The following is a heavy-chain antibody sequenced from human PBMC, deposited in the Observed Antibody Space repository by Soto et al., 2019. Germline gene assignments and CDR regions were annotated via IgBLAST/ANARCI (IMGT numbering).Heavy chain of an antibody. CDR2: IRRIAYGGTT. V-gene: IGHV3-49*04. Sequence: GGSLRLSCSASGFNFAAYTMSWVRLTPGKGLEWVGFIRRIAYGGTTDYAASVKGRFTISRDDSRKIVYLQMSRLKIEDTAVYYCSRSLAVDFDSWGQGTLVTVSS. CDR3: SRSLAVDFDS. CDR1: GFNFAAYT. J-gene: IGHJ4*02.